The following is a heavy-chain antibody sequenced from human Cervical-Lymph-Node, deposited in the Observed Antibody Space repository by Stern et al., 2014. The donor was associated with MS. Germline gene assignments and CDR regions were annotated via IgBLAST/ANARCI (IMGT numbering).Heavy chain of an antibody. Sequence: EVQLVESGGGLVQPGGSLRLSCAASGFTFSSYWMHWVRQAPGTGLVLVSRINGDGSSPLYADSVKGRFTISRDNAKNTLYLQMNSLRADDTAVYYCARPRGSAHSHFFDSWGQGTLVTVSS. CDR1: GFTFSSYW. V-gene: IGHV3-74*01. CDR3: ARPRGSAHSHFFDS. J-gene: IGHJ4*02. D-gene: IGHD3-10*01. CDR2: INGDGSSP.